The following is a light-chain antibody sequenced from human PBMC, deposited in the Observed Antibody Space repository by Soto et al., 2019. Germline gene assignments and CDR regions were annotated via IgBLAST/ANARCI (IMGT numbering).Light chain of an antibody. CDR3: CSYAGSNSLI. V-gene: IGLV2-23*02. CDR2: KVN. J-gene: IGLJ2*01. CDR1: NGDVGSYDL. Sequence: QSALTQPASVSGSPGQSITISCTGTNGDVGSYDLVSWYQRYPGEAPKLIIYKVNKRPSGISNRFSGSKSGNTASLTISGLQAEDEAEYDCCSYAGSNSLIFGGGTKLTVL.